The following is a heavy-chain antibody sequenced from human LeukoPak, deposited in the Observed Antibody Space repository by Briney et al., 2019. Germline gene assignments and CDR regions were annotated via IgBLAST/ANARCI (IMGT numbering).Heavy chain of an antibody. CDR3: ARDSGYDYMPLYYIDY. CDR1: GGPISSYY. CDR2: IYYSGST. J-gene: IGHJ4*02. V-gene: IGHV4-59*01. D-gene: IGHD5-12*01. Sequence: PSETLSLTCTVSGGPISSYYWSWIRQPPGKGLEWIGYIYYSGSTNYNPSLKSRVTISVDTSKNEFSLKLRSVTAADTAVYYCARDSGYDYMPLYYIDYWGQGTLVTVSS.